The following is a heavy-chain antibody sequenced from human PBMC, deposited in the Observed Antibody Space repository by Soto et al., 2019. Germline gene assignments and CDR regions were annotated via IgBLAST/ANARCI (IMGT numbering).Heavy chain of an antibody. J-gene: IGHJ4*02. CDR3: ARSGGSLDY. CDR1: GGSISSYY. D-gene: IGHD2-15*01. CDR2: IYYSGST. Sequence: SETLSLTCTVSGGSISSYYWSWIRQPPGKGLEWIGYIYYSGSTNYNPSLKSRVTISVDTTKNQFSLKLNSVTAADTAVYYCARSGGSLDYWGKGTLVTVSS. V-gene: IGHV4-59*01.